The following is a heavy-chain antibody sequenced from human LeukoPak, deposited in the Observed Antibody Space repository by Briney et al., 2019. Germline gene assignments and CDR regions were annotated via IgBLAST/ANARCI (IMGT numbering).Heavy chain of an antibody. Sequence: SEALSLTCAVYGGSFSGYYWSWIRQPPGKGLEWIGEINHSGSTNYNPSLKSRVTISVDTSKNQFSLKLISVTAADTAVYYCARTTTVTTSACDICGQGTMVTVSS. J-gene: IGHJ3*02. CDR2: INHSGST. D-gene: IGHD4-17*01. CDR3: ARTTTVTTSACDI. V-gene: IGHV4-34*01. CDR1: GGSFSGYY.